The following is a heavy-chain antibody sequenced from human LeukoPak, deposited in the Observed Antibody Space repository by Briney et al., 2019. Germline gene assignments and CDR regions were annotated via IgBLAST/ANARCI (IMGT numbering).Heavy chain of an antibody. CDR1: GYSISSGYY. J-gene: IGHJ3*02. CDR2: IYHSGST. D-gene: IGHD6-13*01. V-gene: IGHV4-38-2*01. CDR3: ARQGRSSSSEPFDI. Sequence: SETLSLTCAVSGYSISSGYYWGWIRQPPGKGLEWIGSIYHSGSTYYNPSLKSRVTISVDTSKNQFTLKLSSVTAADTAVYYCARQGRSSSSEPFDIWGQGTMVTVSS.